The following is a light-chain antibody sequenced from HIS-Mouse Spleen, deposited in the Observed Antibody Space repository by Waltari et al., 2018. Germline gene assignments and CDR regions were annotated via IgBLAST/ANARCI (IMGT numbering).Light chain of an antibody. Sequence: SYELTQPPSVSVSPGQTASITCSGDKLGDKYACWYQQKPGQSPVLVIYQESKLPSGIPARFSGSNSGNTATLTISGTQAMDEADYYCQAWDSSYSVVGGGTKLTVL. CDR1: KLGDKY. J-gene: IGLJ2*01. CDR3: QAWDSSYSV. V-gene: IGLV3-1*01. CDR2: QES.